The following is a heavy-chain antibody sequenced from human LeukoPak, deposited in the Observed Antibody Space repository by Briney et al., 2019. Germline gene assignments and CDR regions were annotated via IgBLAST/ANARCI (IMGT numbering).Heavy chain of an antibody. CDR2: IYTNGST. CDR3: ARVISDGVYYYYYMDV. D-gene: IGHD3/OR15-3a*01. Sequence: SETLSLTCTVSGGSISSYYWSWIRQPAGKGLEWIGRIYTNGSTNYNPSLKSRVTMSVDTSKNQFSLKLSSVTAADTAVYYCARVISDGVYYYYYMDVWGKGTTVTVSS. CDR1: GGSISSYY. V-gene: IGHV4-4*07. J-gene: IGHJ6*03.